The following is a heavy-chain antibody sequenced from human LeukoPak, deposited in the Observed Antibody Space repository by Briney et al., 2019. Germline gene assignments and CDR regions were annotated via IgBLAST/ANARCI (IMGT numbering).Heavy chain of an antibody. J-gene: IGHJ4*02. Sequence: SETLSLTCSVFGGSITNYYWSWFRQPPGKGLEWIGYMFYTGTSNYNPSLRSRVTMSVDTSKNQFSLNLRTVTSADTAVYYCTRVHYSGSGLSSYFDYWGQGTLVTVSS. V-gene: IGHV4-59*01. D-gene: IGHD3-10*01. CDR3: TRVHYSGSGLSSYFDY. CDR1: GGSITNYY. CDR2: MFYTGTS.